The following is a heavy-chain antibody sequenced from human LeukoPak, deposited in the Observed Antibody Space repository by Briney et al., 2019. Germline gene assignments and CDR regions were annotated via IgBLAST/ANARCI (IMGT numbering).Heavy chain of an antibody. D-gene: IGHD3-16*01. V-gene: IGHV1-2*02. CDR3: ATLVSGSYGKEGNWFDP. Sequence: GAPVKVSCKASRYTFTGYYMHWVRQAPGQGLEWMGWINPNSGGTNYAQKFQGRVTMTRDTSISTADMELSRLRSDDTAVYYCATLVSGSYGKEGNWFDPWGQGTLVTVSS. J-gene: IGHJ5*02. CDR2: INPNSGGT. CDR1: RYTFTGYY.